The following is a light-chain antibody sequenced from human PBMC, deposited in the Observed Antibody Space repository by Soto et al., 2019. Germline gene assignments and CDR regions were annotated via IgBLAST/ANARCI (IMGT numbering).Light chain of an antibody. Sequence: DIQMTQSPSTLSGSVGDRVTMACGVSQTISSWLAWYQQKPGKAPKLLIYKASTLKSGVPSRFSGSGSGTEFTLTISSLQPDDFATYYCQHYNSYSEAFGQGTKVDNK. CDR1: QTISSW. CDR3: QHYNSYSEA. CDR2: KAS. J-gene: IGKJ1*01. V-gene: IGKV1-5*03.